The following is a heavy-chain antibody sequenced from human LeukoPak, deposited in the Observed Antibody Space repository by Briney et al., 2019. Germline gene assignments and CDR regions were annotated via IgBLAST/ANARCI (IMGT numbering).Heavy chain of an antibody. D-gene: IGHD2-2*01. V-gene: IGHV1-24*01. J-gene: IGHJ4*02. CDR3: ATGPPSQYCSSTSCYHNYFDY. CDR2: FDPEDGET. CDR1: GYTLTELS. Sequence: GASVKVSCKVSGYTLTELSMHWVRQAPGKGLEWMGGFDPEDGETIYAQKFQGRVTMTEDTSTDTAYMELSSLRSEDTAVYYCATGPPSQYCSSTSCYHNYFDYWGQGTLVTVSS.